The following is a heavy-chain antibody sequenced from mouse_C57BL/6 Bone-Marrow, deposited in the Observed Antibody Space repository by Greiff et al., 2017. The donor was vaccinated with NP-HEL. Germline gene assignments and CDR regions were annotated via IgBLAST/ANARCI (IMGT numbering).Heavy chain of an antibody. D-gene: IGHD1-1*01. CDR2: IYPRSGNT. V-gene: IGHV1-81*01. Sequence: QVQLQQSGAELARPGASVKLSCKASGYTFTSYGISWVKQRTGQGLEWIGEIYPRSGNTYYNEKFKGKATLTADKSSSTAYLELRRLTSTDSAVYFGAGDWQCYYGSSGWFAYWGQGTLVTVSA. CDR1: GYTFTSYG. CDR3: AGDWQCYYGSSGWFAY. J-gene: IGHJ3*01.